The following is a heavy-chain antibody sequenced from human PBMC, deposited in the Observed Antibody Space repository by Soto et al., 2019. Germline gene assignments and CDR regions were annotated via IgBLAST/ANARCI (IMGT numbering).Heavy chain of an antibody. J-gene: IGHJ4*02. CDR1: GGSITSDYAC. CDR2: IFDSGTT. CDR3: ARGSGTYFDF. Sequence: SLTCTVSGGSITSDYACWSWIRQPPGEGREWIGHIFDSGTTYTNPSLRSQVAISLDTSKNHFSLTLSSVTAADTAVYYCARGSGTYFDFWGQGTLVTVSS. D-gene: IGHD1-1*01. V-gene: IGHV4-30-4*01.